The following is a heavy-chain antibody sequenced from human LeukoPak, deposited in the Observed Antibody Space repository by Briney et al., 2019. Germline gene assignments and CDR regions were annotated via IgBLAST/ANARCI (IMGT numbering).Heavy chain of an antibody. CDR3: ASGSSQYYFDY. J-gene: IGHJ4*02. Sequence: AVKVSCKGSGYTFTSYAMNWVRQAPAQGLEWMGGIIPIFGTANYAQKFQGRVTITADESTSIDYMELSRLRSEGLAVYYCASGSSQYYFDYWGQGTLVTVSS. CDR1: GYTFTSYA. D-gene: IGHD6-13*01. CDR2: IIPIFGTA. V-gene: IGHV1-69*13.